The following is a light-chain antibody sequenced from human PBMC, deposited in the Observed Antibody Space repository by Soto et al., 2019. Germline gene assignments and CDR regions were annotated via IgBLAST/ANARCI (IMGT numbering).Light chain of an antibody. Sequence: QSALTQPAAVSGSPGQSITISCAGTNSDIGDYDYVSWYQHHPGKAPRLLIYEVSSRPSGVANRFSASKSGNTASLTISGLQAEDEADYYCTSYTTNSPPVVFGGGTKLTVL. CDR3: TSYTTNSPPVV. V-gene: IGLV2-14*01. J-gene: IGLJ2*01. CDR1: NSDIGDYDY. CDR2: EVS.